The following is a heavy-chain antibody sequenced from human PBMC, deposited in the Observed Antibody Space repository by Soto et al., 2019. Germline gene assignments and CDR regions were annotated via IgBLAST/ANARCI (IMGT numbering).Heavy chain of an antibody. Sequence: PGGSLRLSCAASGFTFSNAWMSWVRQAPGKGLEWVGRIKSKTDGGTTDYAAPVKGRFTISRDDSKNTLYLQMNSLKTEDTAVYYCTTDLWDCSGGSCYPRLRYWGQGTLVTVSS. CDR2: IKSKTDGGTT. CDR1: GFTFSNAW. J-gene: IGHJ4*02. V-gene: IGHV3-15*01. CDR3: TTDLWDCSGGSCYPRLRY. D-gene: IGHD2-15*01.